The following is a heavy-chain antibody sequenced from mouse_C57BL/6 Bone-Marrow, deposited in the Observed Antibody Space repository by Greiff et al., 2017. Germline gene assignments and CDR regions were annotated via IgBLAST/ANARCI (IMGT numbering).Heavy chain of an antibody. CDR2: IDPEDGDT. J-gene: IGHJ3*01. D-gene: IGHD1-1*01. Sequence: EVQLLESGAELVRPGASVKLSCTASGFNIKDYYMHWVKQRPEQGLEWIGRIDPEDGDTEYAPKFQGKATMTADTSSNTAYLQLSSLTSEDTAVXYCTTPYSGSSSFAYWGQGTLVTVSA. CDR1: GFNIKDYY. V-gene: IGHV14-1*01. CDR3: TTPYSGSSSFAY.